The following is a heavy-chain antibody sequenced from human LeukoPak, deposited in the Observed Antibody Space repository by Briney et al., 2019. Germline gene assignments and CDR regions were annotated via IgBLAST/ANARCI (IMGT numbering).Heavy chain of an antibody. V-gene: IGHV4-39*01. CDR2: IYYGGST. CDR3: AKTIRVRGDAYNWFDP. CDR1: GGSIISSSYY. D-gene: IGHD3-10*01. Sequence: SETLSLTCTVSGGSIISSSYYWGWIRQPPGKGLEWIGNIYYGGSTNYNPSLKSRATMSVDTSMNQFSLKLSSVTAADTAVYYCAKTIRVRGDAYNWFDPWGQGILVTVSS. J-gene: IGHJ5*02.